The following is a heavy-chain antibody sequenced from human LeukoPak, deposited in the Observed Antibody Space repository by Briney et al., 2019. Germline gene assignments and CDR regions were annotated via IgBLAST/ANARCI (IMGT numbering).Heavy chain of an antibody. J-gene: IGHJ4*02. D-gene: IGHD4-17*01. CDR2: IRSKAYGGTP. CDR3: TRSSTVTYLDY. V-gene: IGHV3-49*04. CDR1: GFSFGDYA. Sequence: GGSLRLSCTASGFSFGDYAMNWVRQAPGKGLEWVGFIRSKAYGGTPEYAASVKGRFTISRDDSKTIAYLQMNSLKTEDTAMYYCTRSSTVTYLDYWGQGTLVTVSS.